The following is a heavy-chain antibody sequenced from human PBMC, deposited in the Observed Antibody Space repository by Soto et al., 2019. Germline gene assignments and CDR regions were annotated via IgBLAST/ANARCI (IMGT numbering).Heavy chain of an antibody. CDR1: GGSLSSRSNY. D-gene: IGHD3-10*01. CDR3: AREGPPIIAHKPPEYFQQ. J-gene: IGHJ1*01. CDR2: VYYTGGT. Sequence: QLQLQESGPGLVKPSETLSLTCTVSGGSLSSRSNYWGWVRRPPGKGLEWIGSVYYTGGTYYIPSLKSRVAISIDMSKNQFSLELSFVTAADTAVYYCAREGPPIIAHKPPEYFQQWGQGTLVTVSS. V-gene: IGHV4-39*02.